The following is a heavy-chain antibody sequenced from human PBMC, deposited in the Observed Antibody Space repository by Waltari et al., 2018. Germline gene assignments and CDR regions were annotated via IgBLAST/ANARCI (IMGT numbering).Heavy chain of an antibody. CDR2: ISGSGGST. V-gene: IGHV3-23*01. CDR1: GFTFSSYP. Sequence: EVQLFYSGGGLVQPGGSLRLSCAASGFTFSSYPMSLVRQAPGKGLEWVSAISGSGGSTYYADSVKGRFTISRDNSKNTLYLQMNSLRAEDTAVYYCAKLSYYDSSGSPDYWGQGTLVTVSS. J-gene: IGHJ4*02. CDR3: AKLSYYDSSGSPDY. D-gene: IGHD3-22*01.